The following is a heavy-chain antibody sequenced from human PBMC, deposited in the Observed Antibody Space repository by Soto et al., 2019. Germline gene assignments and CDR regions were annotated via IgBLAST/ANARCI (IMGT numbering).Heavy chain of an antibody. D-gene: IGHD1-1*01. J-gene: IGHJ2*01. Sequence: QVQLQESGPGLVKPSGTLSLTCAVSRGSISSSNWWSWVRQSPGKGLEWIGAMYHTGITNYSPSLKSRVTLSVDKSNNPSSLKLSSVTAADTAVYYCARESYNESNVGYFDLWGRGTLVSVSS. V-gene: IGHV4-4*02. CDR3: ARESYNESNVGYFDL. CDR2: MYHTGIT. CDR1: RGSISSSNW.